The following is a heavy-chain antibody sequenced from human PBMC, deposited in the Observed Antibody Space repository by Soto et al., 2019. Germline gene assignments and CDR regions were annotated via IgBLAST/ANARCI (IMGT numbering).Heavy chain of an antibody. V-gene: IGHV3-23*01. D-gene: IGHD3-22*01. CDR2: RLARGDTT. CDR1: GFTFSNYA. Sequence: EVQLLESGGGLEQPGGSLRLSCVASGFTFSNYAMTWVRQAPGKGLEWVSARLARGDTTYYADSVKGRFTISRDNSKNTLYLQMNSLRAADTAIYYCATNYYDKSGPYCWVFDIWCQGPMVTVAS. CDR3: ATNYYDKSGPYCWVFDI. J-gene: IGHJ3*02.